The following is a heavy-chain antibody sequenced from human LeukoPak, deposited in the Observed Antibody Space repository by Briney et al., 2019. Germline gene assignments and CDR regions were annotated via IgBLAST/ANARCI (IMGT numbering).Heavy chain of an antibody. Sequence: PGGSLRLSCAASGFTFSSYWMHWVRQAPGKGQVWVSRINSDGSSTSYAGSVKGRFTISRDNAKNTLYLQMNSLRAEDTAVYYCARDYGGNSGEVRYDYWGQGTLVTVSS. D-gene: IGHD4-23*01. CDR1: GFTFSSYW. V-gene: IGHV3-74*01. CDR3: ARDYGGNSGEVRYDY. J-gene: IGHJ4*02. CDR2: INSDGSST.